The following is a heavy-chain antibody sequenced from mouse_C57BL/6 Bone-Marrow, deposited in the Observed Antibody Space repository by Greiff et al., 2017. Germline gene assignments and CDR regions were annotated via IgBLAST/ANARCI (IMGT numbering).Heavy chain of an antibody. J-gene: IGHJ2*01. CDR1: GFTFSSYA. Sequence: EVQLVESGGGLVKPGGSLKLSCAASGFTFSSYAMSWVRQTPEKRLEWVATISDGGSYTYYPDNVKGRFTISRDNAKNNLYLQMSHLKSEDTAMYYCARGRGMVTSPDYFDYWGQGTTLTVSS. D-gene: IGHD2-2*01. CDR2: ISDGGSYT. V-gene: IGHV5-4*01. CDR3: ARGRGMVTSPDYFDY.